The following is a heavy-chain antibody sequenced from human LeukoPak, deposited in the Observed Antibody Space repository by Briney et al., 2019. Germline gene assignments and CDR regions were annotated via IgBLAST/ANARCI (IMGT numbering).Heavy chain of an antibody. Sequence: PGGSLRLSCAASGFTFDDYALHWVRQAPGKGLEWVSGISWNSGSIGYADSVKGRFTISRDNAKSSLYLQMNSLRAEDTAVYYCAKDKRSSWYQFDYWGQGTLVTVSS. CDR1: GFTFDDYA. CDR3: AKDKRSSWYQFDY. CDR2: ISWNSGSI. V-gene: IGHV3-9*01. D-gene: IGHD6-13*01. J-gene: IGHJ4*02.